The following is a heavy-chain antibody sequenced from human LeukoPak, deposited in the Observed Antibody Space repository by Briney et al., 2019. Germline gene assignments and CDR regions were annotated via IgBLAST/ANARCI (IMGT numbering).Heavy chain of an antibody. D-gene: IGHD2-15*01. J-gene: IGHJ4*02. CDR2: IQDDGVEK. CDR3: ARGYAAIPD. V-gene: IGHV3-7*01. Sequence: GGSLRLSCAASGFNFSINWMTWVRQAPGKGLEWVANIQDDGVEKNYVESVKGRFIISRDNAKDSLFLQMSSLRDEDTALYYCARGYAAIPDWGLGTLVTVSS. CDR1: GFNFSINW.